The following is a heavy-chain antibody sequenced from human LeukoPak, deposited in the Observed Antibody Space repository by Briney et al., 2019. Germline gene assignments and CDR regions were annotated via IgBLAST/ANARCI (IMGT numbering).Heavy chain of an antibody. Sequence: GGSLRHSCAASGFTFSSFGMNWVRQAPGKGLEWVSAITDTGDTTYYADSVKGRFTISRDNSKNTVYLQMSSLRADDTAVYYCAKRVPYSSSSVYFDHWGQGTLVSVSS. D-gene: IGHD6-6*01. CDR2: ITDTGDTT. CDR3: AKRVPYSSSSVYFDH. CDR1: GFTFSSFG. V-gene: IGHV3-23*01. J-gene: IGHJ4*02.